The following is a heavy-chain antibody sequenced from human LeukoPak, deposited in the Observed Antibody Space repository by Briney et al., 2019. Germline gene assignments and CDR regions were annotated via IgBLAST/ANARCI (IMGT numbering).Heavy chain of an antibody. CDR1: GGTFSSYA. CDR2: IIPIFGTA. V-gene: IGHV1-69*13. Sequence: RRASVKVSCKASGGTFSSYAISWVRQAPGQGLEWMGGIIPIFGTANYAQKFQGRVTITADESTSTAYMELSSLRSEDTAVYYCAREASSSWSGFDYWGQGTLVTVSS. J-gene: IGHJ4*02. CDR3: AREASSSWSGFDY. D-gene: IGHD6-13*01.